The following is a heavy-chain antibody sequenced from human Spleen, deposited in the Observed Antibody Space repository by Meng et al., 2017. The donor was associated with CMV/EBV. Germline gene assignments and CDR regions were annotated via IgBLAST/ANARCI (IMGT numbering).Heavy chain of an antibody. CDR2: LSPTGGVR. D-gene: IGHD3-3*01. Sequence: GESLKISCAASGFSFSTYPMTWVRQAPGKGLEWVSTLSPTGGVRYDADSLEGRFTISRDNSNNTLYLQMNSLRAEDTAVYYCARDFRYDFWSGYFTQWAFDIWGQGTMVTVSS. J-gene: IGHJ3*02. V-gene: IGHV3-23*01. CDR3: ARDFRYDFWSGYFTQWAFDI. CDR1: GFSFSTYP.